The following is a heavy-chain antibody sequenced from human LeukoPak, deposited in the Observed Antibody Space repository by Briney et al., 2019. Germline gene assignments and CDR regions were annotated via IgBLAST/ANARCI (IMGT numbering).Heavy chain of an antibody. V-gene: IGHV4-39*07. J-gene: IGHJ6*02. D-gene: IGHD3-22*01. CDR1: GASFSDGRYY. Sequence: SETLSLTCTVSGASFSDGRYYWGWVRQPPGKGLEWIGEINHSGSTNYNPSLKSRVTISVDTSKNQFSLKLSSVTAADTAVYYCARDPRRGGSGYYIPYYYYGMDVWGQGTTVTVSS. CDR3: ARDPRRGGSGYYIPYYYYGMDV. CDR2: INHSGST.